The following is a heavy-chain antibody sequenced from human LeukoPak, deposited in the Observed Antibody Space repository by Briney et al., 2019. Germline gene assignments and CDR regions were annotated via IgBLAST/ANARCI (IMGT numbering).Heavy chain of an antibody. CDR3: ANEIRPNDY. Sequence: HPGGSLRLSCAASEFYFSTHAMTWVRQAPGKGLEWVSAISISGTKTYYADSVKGRFTISRDNSKNTLYLQMYSLRAEDTAVYYCANEIRPNDYWGQGTLVTVSS. V-gene: IGHV3-23*01. CDR2: ISISGTKT. J-gene: IGHJ4*02. D-gene: IGHD4-17*01. CDR1: EFYFSTHA.